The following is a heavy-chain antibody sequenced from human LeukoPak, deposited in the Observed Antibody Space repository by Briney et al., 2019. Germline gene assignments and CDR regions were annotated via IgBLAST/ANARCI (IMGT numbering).Heavy chain of an antibody. CDR2: IKQDGSEK. J-gene: IGHJ4*02. CDR3: ARDLWSYDFWSGRGDY. Sequence: GGSLRLSCAASEFTFSRYWMHWVRQAPGKGLEWVANIKQDGSEKYYVDSVKGRFTISRDNAKNSLYLQMNSLRAEDTAVYYCARDLWSYDFWSGRGDYWGQGTLVTVSS. D-gene: IGHD3-3*01. V-gene: IGHV3-7*01. CDR1: EFTFSRYW.